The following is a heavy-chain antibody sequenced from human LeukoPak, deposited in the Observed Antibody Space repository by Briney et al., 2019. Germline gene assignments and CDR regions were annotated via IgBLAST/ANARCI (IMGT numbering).Heavy chain of an antibody. D-gene: IGHD4-17*01. J-gene: IGHJ4*01. CDR3: ARARYGDYAFDY. Sequence: GASVKVSCKASGYTFTSFDINWVRQATGQGLEWMGWMNPNSGNTGYAQKFQGRVTMTRNTSISTAYMELSSQRSEDTAVYYCARARYGDYAFDYWGQGTLVTVSS. CDR1: GYTFTSFD. CDR2: MNPNSGNT. V-gene: IGHV1-8*01.